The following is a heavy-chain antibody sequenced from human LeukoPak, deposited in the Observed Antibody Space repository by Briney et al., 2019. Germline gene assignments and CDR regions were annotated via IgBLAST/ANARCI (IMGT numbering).Heavy chain of an antibody. J-gene: IGHJ4*02. CDR2: INPNSGGT. Sequence: ASVKVSCKASGYTFNGYNMHWVRPAPRQGLEWIGWINPNSGGTNHAQNFQGRVTMTRDTSISTAYMELSRLTSDATAAYYCARGGFYGPDNYWGQGTLVTVSS. CDR1: GYTFNGYN. D-gene: IGHD2/OR15-2a*01. V-gene: IGHV1-2*02. CDR3: ARGGFYGPDNY.